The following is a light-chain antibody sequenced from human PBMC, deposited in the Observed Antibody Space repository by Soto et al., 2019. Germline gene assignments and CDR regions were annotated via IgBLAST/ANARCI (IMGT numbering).Light chain of an antibody. J-gene: IGKJ1*01. Sequence: EIVLTQSPGTLSLSPGERATLSCRASESLSSNYLAWHQQKPGQAPRLLIYGASSRATGIPDRFSGSGSGTDFILTISRLEPEDFAIYYCQQYGSSSSWKFGQGTKV. V-gene: IGKV3-20*01. CDR1: ESLSSNY. CDR2: GAS. CDR3: QQYGSSSSWK.